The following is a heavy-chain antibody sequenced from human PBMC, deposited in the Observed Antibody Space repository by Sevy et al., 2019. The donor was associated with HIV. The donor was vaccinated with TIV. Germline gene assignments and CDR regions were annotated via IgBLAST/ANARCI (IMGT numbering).Heavy chain of an antibody. CDR3: ARGGRRIDVYNRKDAFDI. Sequence: GGSLRLSCAASGFTFSSYEMNWVRQAPGKGLEWLSYSSSSGSSMYYADSVKGRFTISRDNAKNSLYLQMNSLRAEDTAVYYCARGGRRIDVYNRKDAFDIWRQGTMVTVSS. J-gene: IGHJ3*02. CDR1: GFTFSSYE. CDR2: SSSSGSSM. V-gene: IGHV3-48*03. D-gene: IGHD1-1*01.